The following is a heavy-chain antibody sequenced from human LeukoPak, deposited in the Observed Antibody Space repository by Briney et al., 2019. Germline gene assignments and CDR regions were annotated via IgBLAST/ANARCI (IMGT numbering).Heavy chain of an antibody. D-gene: IGHD5-24*01. CDR2: MTNSRSY. J-gene: IGHJ4*02. CDR3: VRDHQLRDPGC. CDR1: GFTLSTYS. V-gene: IGHV3-21*01. Sequence: GGSLRLSCTVSGFTLSTYSLNWVRRAPGKGLEWVSLMTNSRSYYADSVKGRFTISRDNAKNSLYLQMNSLRVEDTAVYYCVRDHQLRDPGCWGQGTLVTVSS.